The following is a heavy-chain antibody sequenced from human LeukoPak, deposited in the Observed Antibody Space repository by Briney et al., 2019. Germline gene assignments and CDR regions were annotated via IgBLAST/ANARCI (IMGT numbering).Heavy chain of an antibody. V-gene: IGHV3-30*18. CDR2: ISYDGSKK. CDR1: GFTFSSYG. D-gene: IGHD2-15*01. J-gene: IGHJ6*03. CDR3: AKEATYCSGGSCSFYYYYMDV. Sequence: PGGSLRLSCAASGFTFSSYGMHWVRQAPGKGLEWVAVISYDGSKKYYADSVKGRFTISRDNSKNTLYLQMNSLRAEDTAVYYCAKEATYCSGGSCSFYYYYMDVWGKGTTVTVSS.